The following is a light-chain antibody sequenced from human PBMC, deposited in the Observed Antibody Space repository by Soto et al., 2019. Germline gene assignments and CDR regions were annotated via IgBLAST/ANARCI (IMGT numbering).Light chain of an antibody. CDR3: QQYNNWPHT. CDR2: FAS. J-gene: IGKJ2*01. V-gene: IGKV3-15*01. CDR1: QSVSSK. Sequence: EIGMTQSPATLSVSPGERATLSCRASQSVSSKLAWFQQKPGQAPRLLIYFASTRATGIPARFSGSGSGTEVTLTISSLQSEDFAVYYCQQYNNWPHTFGQGTKLEIK.